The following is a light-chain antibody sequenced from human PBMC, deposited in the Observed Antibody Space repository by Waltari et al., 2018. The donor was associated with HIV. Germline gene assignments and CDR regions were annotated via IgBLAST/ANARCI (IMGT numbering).Light chain of an antibody. CDR3: QHYDNFLHT. J-gene: IGKJ2*01. Sequence: IQMIQSPSSLSGTVGERLTITCQANQDINNYLNWSQQKEGRADKLLIYDATNLEIGVPSRFGGSVSGTDVTLTIIKRQPEDIATYDWQHYDNFLHTFGQGTKLEIK. CDR1: QDINNY. V-gene: IGKV1-33*01. CDR2: DAT.